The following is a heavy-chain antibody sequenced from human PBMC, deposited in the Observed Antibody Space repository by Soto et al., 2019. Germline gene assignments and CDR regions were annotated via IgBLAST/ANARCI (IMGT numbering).Heavy chain of an antibody. D-gene: IGHD3-10*01. Sequence: QVQLVESGGGVVQPGRSLRLSCAASEFTFSNYGMHWVRQAPGKGLEWVAVILNEGSNRYHADSVKDRFTISRDNSKNPLYLQMNSRRAEDTAVYYWARDDEYSGNGMDVWGQGTTVTVS. V-gene: IGHV3-33*01. CDR2: ILNEGSNR. CDR1: EFTFSNYG. J-gene: IGHJ6*02. CDR3: ARDDEYSGNGMDV.